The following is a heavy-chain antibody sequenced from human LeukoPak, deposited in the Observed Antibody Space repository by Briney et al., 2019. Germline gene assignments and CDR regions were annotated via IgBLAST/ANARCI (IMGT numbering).Heavy chain of an antibody. J-gene: IGHJ4*02. CDR3: VRDNAYKFDY. CDR1: GFTFSSYW. D-gene: IGHD5-24*01. CDR2: INTFGTTA. Sequence: LPGGSLRLSCAASGFTFSSYWMNWVRQVPGKGLVWVSHINTFGTTATYADSVKGRFTISRDNANNTLYLQMNSLRVEDTAVYYCVRDNAYKFDYWGQGTLVTVSS. V-gene: IGHV3-74*01.